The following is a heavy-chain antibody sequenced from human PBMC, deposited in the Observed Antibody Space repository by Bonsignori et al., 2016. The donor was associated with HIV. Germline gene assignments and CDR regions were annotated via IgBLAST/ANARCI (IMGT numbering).Heavy chain of an antibody. Sequence: WIRQPPGKGLEWVSAISGSGGSTYYADSVKGRFTISRDNSKNTLYLQMNSLRAEDTAVYYCAKELYRGRFDYWGQGTLVTVSS. J-gene: IGHJ4*02. CDR2: ISGSGGST. CDR3: AKELYRGRFDY. D-gene: IGHD5-12*01. V-gene: IGHV3-23*01.